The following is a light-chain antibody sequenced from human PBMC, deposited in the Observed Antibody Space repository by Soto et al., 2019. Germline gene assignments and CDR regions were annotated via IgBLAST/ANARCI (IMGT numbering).Light chain of an antibody. Sequence: EIVLTQSPATLSLSPGERATLSCRASQSVSSYLAWYQQKLGQAPRLLIYDASNRATGIPARFSGSGSGTDFTLTIRSLEPEDFAVYYCQQRSNWPRTFGQGAKLEIK. J-gene: IGKJ2*01. CDR1: QSVSSY. V-gene: IGKV3-11*01. CDR2: DAS. CDR3: QQRSNWPRT.